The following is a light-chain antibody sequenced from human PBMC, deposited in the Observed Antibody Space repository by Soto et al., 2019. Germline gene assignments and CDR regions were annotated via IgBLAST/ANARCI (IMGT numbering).Light chain of an antibody. V-gene: IGKV3-11*01. J-gene: IGKJ4*01. CDR2: TAS. Sequence: PGESATLSCRASQNVGLNFAWYQQKSGQPPRLLIHTASSRATGIPARFSGSGSRTDFTLTISSLEPEDIAVYYCQERGRWPRATFDGGTKVEMK. CDR3: QERGRWPRAT. CDR1: QNVGLN.